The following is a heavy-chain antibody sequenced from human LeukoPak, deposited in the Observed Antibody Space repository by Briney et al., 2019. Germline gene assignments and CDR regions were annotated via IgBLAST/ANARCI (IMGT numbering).Heavy chain of an antibody. V-gene: IGHV3-30*04. CDR3: TRTVNSASDF. CDR1: GFTFSSYA. Sequence: PGGSLRLSGAASGFTFSSYAMHWVRQAPGKGLEWVAVISYDGSNKYYADSVKGRFTISRDNAKTSLFLQMNSLRIDDTAMYYCTRTVNSASDFWGQGTLVTVSS. J-gene: IGHJ4*02. CDR2: ISYDGSNK. D-gene: IGHD4-23*01.